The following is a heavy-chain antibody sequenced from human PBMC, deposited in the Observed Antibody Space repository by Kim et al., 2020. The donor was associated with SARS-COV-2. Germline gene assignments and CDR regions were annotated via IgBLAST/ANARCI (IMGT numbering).Heavy chain of an antibody. CDR3: ARGWAGVVPSPILGLGPHFDYYAMDV. CDR2: VDHTGAI. Sequence: SETLSLRCAVYVGSFSGYHWNWIRQPPGRGPEWIGEVDHTGAINYNPSLKGRAAISADRSKNQFALQLTSVNAADTAVYFCARGWAGVVPSPILGLGPHFDYYAMDVWGQGTTVTVSS. V-gene: IGHV4-34*01. J-gene: IGHJ6*02. D-gene: IGHD2-2*01. CDR1: VGSFSGYH.